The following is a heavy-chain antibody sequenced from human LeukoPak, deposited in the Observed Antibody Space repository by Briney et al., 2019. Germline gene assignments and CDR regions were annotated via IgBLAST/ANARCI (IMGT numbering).Heavy chain of an antibody. Sequence: GGSLRLSCAASGFSFSTYYVNWVRQAPGKGLEWVSCVSSSSTYIYYSDSVRGRFAISRDNAKNSLYLQMNSLRAEDTAVYYCVRENHGSFDYWGQGSLVTVSS. V-gene: IGHV3-21*01. J-gene: IGHJ4*02. CDR2: VSSSSTYI. D-gene: IGHD1-14*01. CDR3: VRENHGSFDY. CDR1: GFSFSTYY.